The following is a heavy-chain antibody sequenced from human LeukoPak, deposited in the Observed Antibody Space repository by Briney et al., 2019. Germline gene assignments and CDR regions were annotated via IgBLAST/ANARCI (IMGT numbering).Heavy chain of an antibody. CDR1: EFTFTNYA. CDR3: ANGGCSGGSCQSPPLVY. J-gene: IGHJ4*02. V-gene: IGHV3-30*18. Sequence: GGSLRLSCAASEFTFTNYAIDWVRRAPGKGLEWAAAISYDGSHKFYADSVKGRFTISRDKSKNTVYLQLNSLRAEDAAVYYCANGGCSGGSCQSPPLVYWGQGTLVTVSS. CDR2: ISYDGSHK. D-gene: IGHD2-15*01.